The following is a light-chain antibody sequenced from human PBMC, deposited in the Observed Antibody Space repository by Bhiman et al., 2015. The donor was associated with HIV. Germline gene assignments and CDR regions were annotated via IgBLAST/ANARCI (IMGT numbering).Light chain of an antibody. Sequence: QSVSGSPGTTVTISCTRSSGSIASNSVQWYQQRPGSSPTIVIFQNDERPFGVPDRFSGSVDSSSNSASLTISGLTTEDEADYYCQSSDVSVHVVFGGGTKLTVL. CDR2: QND. V-gene: IGLV6-57*01. J-gene: IGLJ2*01. CDR3: QSSDVSVHVV. CDR1: SGSIASNS.